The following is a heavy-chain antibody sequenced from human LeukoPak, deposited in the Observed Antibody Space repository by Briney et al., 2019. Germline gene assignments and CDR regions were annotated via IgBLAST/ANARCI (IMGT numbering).Heavy chain of an antibody. D-gene: IGHD5-18*01. J-gene: IGHJ6*03. Sequence: PGGSLRLSCAASGFTFSSHGMTWVRQAPGKGLEWVSAISGSGDSTHYADSVKGRFTISRDNSKNTLYLQMNSLRAEDTAVYYCAKSTDTAMGVHYMDVWGKGTTVTISS. CDR1: GFTFSSHG. CDR3: AKSTDTAMGVHYMDV. CDR2: ISGSGDST. V-gene: IGHV3-23*01.